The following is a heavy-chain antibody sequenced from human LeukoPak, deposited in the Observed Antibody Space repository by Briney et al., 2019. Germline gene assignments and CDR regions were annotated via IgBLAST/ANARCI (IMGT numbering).Heavy chain of an antibody. J-gene: IGHJ4*02. CDR2: IYYSGST. Sequence: SQTLSLTCTVSGGSISSGDYYWSWIRQPPGKGLEWIGYIYYSGSTYHNPSLKSRVTISVDTSKNQFSLKLSSVTAADTAVYYCAREGGYYDSSGYYLLYFDYWGQGTLVTVSS. V-gene: IGHV4-30-4*01. D-gene: IGHD3-22*01. CDR1: GGSISSGDYY. CDR3: AREGGYYDSSGYYLLYFDY.